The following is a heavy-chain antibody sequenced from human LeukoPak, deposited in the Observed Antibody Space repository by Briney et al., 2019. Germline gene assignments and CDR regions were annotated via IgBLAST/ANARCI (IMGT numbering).Heavy chain of an antibody. J-gene: IGHJ4*02. Sequence: PWETLSLTCAVYGESFSGYYWSWIRQPPGKGLEWIGEINHSGSTNYNPSLKSRVTISVDTSKNQFSLKLSSVTAADTAVYYCARDTYYFDSSGYYPFDYWGQGTLVTVSS. CDR3: ARDTYYFDSSGYYPFDY. CDR2: INHSGST. V-gene: IGHV4-34*01. D-gene: IGHD3-22*01. CDR1: GESFSGYY.